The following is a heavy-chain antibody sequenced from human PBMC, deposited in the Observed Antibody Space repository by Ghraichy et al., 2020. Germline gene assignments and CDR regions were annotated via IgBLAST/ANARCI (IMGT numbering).Heavy chain of an antibody. V-gene: IGHV4-34*01. Sequence: SETLSLTCAVYSGSFSGYYWSWIRQPPGKGLEWIGEINHSGSTNYNPSLKSRVTISVDTSKNQFSLKLSSVTAADTAVYYCARGSGITFGGVIEPHDAFDIWGQGTMVTVSS. D-gene: IGHD3-16*02. CDR3: ARGSGITFGGVIEPHDAFDI. J-gene: IGHJ3*02. CDR1: SGSFSGYY. CDR2: INHSGST.